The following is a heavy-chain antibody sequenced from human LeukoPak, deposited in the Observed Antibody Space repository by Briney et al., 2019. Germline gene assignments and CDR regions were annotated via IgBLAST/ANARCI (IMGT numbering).Heavy chain of an antibody. D-gene: IGHD3-22*01. CDR2: ISGSGGST. CDR1: GFTFSSYA. J-gene: IGHJ4*02. V-gene: IGHV3-23*01. CDR3: AKLDSSGYYSPFDY. Sequence: GGSLRLSCAASGFTFSSYAMSWVRQAPGKGLEWGSAISGSGGSTYYADSVKGRFTISRDNSKNTLYLQMNSLRAEDTAVYYCAKLDSSGYYSPFDYWGQGTLVTVSS.